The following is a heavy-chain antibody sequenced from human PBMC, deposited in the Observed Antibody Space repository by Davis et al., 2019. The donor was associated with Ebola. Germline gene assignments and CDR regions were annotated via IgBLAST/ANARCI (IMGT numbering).Heavy chain of an antibody. CDR2: IKQDGSEK. J-gene: IGHJ6*02. CDR1: GFIFSNYV. V-gene: IGHV3-7*03. Sequence: GESLIISCETSGFIFSNYVMSWVRQAPGKGLEWVANIKQDGSEKYYVDSVKGRFTISRDNAKNSLYRQMNSLRAEDTAVYYCARERFLEWFIYYAMDVWGQGTTVTVSS. D-gene: IGHD3-3*01. CDR3: ARERFLEWFIYYAMDV.